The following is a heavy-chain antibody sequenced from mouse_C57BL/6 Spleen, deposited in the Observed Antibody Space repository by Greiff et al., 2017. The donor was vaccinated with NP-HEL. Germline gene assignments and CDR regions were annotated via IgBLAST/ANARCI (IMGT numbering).Heavy chain of an antibody. CDR3: AREPHYYAMDY. Sequence: VQLQQPGAELVKPGASVKLSCKASGYTFTSYWMHWVKQRPGQGLEWIGMIHPHSGSTNYNEKFKSKATLTVDKSSSTAYMQLSSQTSEDSAVYYCAREPHYYAMDYWGQGTSVTVSS. V-gene: IGHV1-64*01. CDR2: IHPHSGST. J-gene: IGHJ4*01. CDR1: GYTFTSYW.